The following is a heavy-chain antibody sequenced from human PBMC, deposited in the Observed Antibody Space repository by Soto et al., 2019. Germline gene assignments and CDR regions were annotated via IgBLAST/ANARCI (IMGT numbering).Heavy chain of an antibody. Sequence: GGSLRLSCAASGFTFSSYSMNWVRQAPGKGLEWVSSISSSSSYIYYADSVKGRFTISRDNAKNSLYLQMNSLRAEDTAVYYCARVSDYDFWSAQTQPHPAYYYWGQGTLVTVSS. CDR3: ARVSDYDFWSAQTQPHPAYYY. V-gene: IGHV3-21*01. J-gene: IGHJ4*02. D-gene: IGHD3-3*01. CDR1: GFTFSSYS. CDR2: ISSSSSYI.